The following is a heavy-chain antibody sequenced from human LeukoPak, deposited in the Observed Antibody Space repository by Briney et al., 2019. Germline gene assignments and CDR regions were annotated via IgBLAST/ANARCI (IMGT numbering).Heavy chain of an antibody. D-gene: IGHD2-2*01. CDR1: GYSFTNYW. V-gene: IGHV5-51*01. CDR3: ARHFCSSTTRCSIDY. J-gene: IGHJ4*02. Sequence: GESLKISCKGSGYSFTNYWIGWVRQMPGKGLEWMGIIYPGDSDTTYSPSFQGQVTISADKSISTAYLQSSSLKASDTAMYYCARHFCSSTTRCSIDYWGRGTLVTVSS. CDR2: IYPGDSDT.